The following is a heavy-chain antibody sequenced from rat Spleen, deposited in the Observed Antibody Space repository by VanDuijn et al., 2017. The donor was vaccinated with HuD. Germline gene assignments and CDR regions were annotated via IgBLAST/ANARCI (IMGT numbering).Heavy chain of an antibody. J-gene: IGHJ3*01. CDR1: GFTFSNYY. CDR2: ISYDGSST. V-gene: IGHV5-29*01. D-gene: IGHD1-6*01. CDR3: SRHGYTTDYLNWFAY. Sequence: EVQLVESDGGLVQPGRSLKLSCAASGFTFSNYYMAWVRQAPTKGLEWVATISYDGSSTYYRDSVKGRFTISRDNAKNTQYLQMDSLRSEDTATYYCSRHGYTTDYLNWFAYWGQGTLVAASS.